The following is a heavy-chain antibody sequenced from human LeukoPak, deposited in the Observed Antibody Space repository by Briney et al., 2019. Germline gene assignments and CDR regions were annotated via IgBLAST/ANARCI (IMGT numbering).Heavy chain of an antibody. CDR2: IYYSGST. CDR3: ARWGYYDSSGFTPDNWFDP. J-gene: IGHJ5*02. D-gene: IGHD3-22*01. V-gene: IGHV4-59*01. CDR1: GGSISSYY. Sequence: SETLSLTRTVSGGSISSYYWSWIRQPPGKGLEWIGYIYYSGSTNYNPSLKSRVTISVDTSKNQFSLKLSSVTAADTAVYYCARWGYYDSSGFTPDNWFDPWGQGTLVTVSS.